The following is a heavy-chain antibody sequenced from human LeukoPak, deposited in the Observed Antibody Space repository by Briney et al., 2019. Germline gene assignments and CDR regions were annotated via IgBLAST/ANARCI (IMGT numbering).Heavy chain of an antibody. CDR1: GFTVTRNY. J-gene: IGHJ4*02. D-gene: IGHD3-10*01. CDR2: LYSAGST. Sequence: SLRLSCAASGFTVTRNYMSWGRQAPGEGLGWVSVLYSAGSTYHADSVKGRFTIYRDNSKNTLYLQMNSLRVEDTAVYYCARVAGMDDYYGSGSRRPYYFDYWGQGTLVTVSS. V-gene: IGHV3-53*01. CDR3: ARVAGMDDYYGSGSRRPYYFDY.